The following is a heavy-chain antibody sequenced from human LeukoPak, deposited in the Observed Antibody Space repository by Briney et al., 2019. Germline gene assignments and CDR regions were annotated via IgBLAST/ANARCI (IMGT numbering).Heavy chain of an antibody. D-gene: IGHD5-24*01. J-gene: IGHJ4*02. V-gene: IGHV1-18*01. CDR1: GYTFTSYG. CDR3: ARADERWLPNDY. CDR2: ISAYNGNT. Sequence: ASVKVSCKASGYTFTSYGISWVRQAPGEGVEWMGWISAYNGNTNYAQKLQGRVTMTTDTSTSTAYMELRSLRSDDTAVYYCARADERWLPNDYWGQGTLVTVSS.